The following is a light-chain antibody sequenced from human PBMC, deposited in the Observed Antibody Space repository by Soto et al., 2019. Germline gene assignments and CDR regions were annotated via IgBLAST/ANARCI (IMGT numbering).Light chain of an antibody. J-gene: IGKJ1*01. CDR1: QSISRS. CDR2: DAS. V-gene: IGKV3-15*01. Sequence: EIVMTQSPATLSVSPGERATLSCRASQSISRSLAWSQQKPAQAPRLLISDASTRATGIPARISGSGSGTEFTLTISSLQSEDFAVYYCQQFRNWPWTFGQGTKVDI. CDR3: QQFRNWPWT.